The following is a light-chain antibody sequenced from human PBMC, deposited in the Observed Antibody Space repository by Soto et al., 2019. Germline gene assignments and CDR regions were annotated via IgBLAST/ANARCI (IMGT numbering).Light chain of an antibody. J-gene: IGKJ2*01. Sequence: EVVMTQSPATLSVSPGERATLSCRASQSVSDNLAWYQQKPGQAPRLLIYGASTRATGIPARFSGRGSGTEFTLTTISLQSEDLAVYYCQQSNNWPYTFGQGTKLDIK. V-gene: IGKV3-15*01. CDR3: QQSNNWPYT. CDR2: GAS. CDR1: QSVSDN.